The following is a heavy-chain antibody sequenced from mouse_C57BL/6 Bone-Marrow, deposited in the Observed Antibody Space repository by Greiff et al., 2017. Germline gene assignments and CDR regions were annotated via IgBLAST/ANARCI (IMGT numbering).Heavy chain of an antibody. J-gene: IGHJ3*01. Sequence: VQLQQSGAELARPGASVKLSCKASGYTFTSYGISWVKQRPGQGLEWIGEIYPRSGNTYYNEKFKGKATLTADKSSSTAYMELRSLTSEDAAVXFCGRRDYGSSFAYWGQGTLVTVSA. D-gene: IGHD1-1*01. V-gene: IGHV1-81*01. CDR3: GRRDYGSSFAY. CDR2: IYPRSGNT. CDR1: GYTFTSYG.